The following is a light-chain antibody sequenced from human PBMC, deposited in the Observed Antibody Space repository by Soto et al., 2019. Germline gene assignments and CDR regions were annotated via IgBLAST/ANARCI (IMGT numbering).Light chain of an antibody. CDR3: MQGTLWPWT. J-gene: IGKJ1*01. V-gene: IGKV2-30*02. Sequence: DVVMTQSPLSLPVTLGQPASISCRSSQSLIHSDGNTYLSWFQQRPGQSPRRLIYEVSDRDSGVPDRFTGSGSGSDFTLKISRVEAEDFGVYYCMQGTLWPWTFGQGTEVEIK. CDR2: EVS. CDR1: QSLIHSDGNTY.